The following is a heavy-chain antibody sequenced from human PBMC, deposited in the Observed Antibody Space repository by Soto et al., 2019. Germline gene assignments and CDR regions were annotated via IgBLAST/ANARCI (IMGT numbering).Heavy chain of an antibody. CDR3: ARGGMITFGGVIVVSRDYFDY. V-gene: IGHV1-18*01. J-gene: IGHJ4*02. D-gene: IGHD3-16*02. CDR1: GYTFTSYG. Sequence: ASVKVSCKASGYTFTSYGISWVRQAPGQGLEWMGWISAYNGNTNYAQKLQGGVTMTTDTSTSTAYMELRSLRSDDTAVYYCARGGMITFGGVIVVSRDYFDYWGQGTLVTVSS. CDR2: ISAYNGNT.